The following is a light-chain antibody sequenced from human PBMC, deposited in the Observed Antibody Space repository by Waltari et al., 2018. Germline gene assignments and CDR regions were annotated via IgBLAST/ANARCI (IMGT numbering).Light chain of an antibody. CDR1: QRVSSY. CDR3: QQRSNWPLT. V-gene: IGKV3-11*01. Sequence: EIVLTQSPATLSLSPGERATLPCRASQRVSSYLAWYHQKPGQAPRLLIYDASNRATGIPARFSGSGSGTDFTLTISSLEPEDFAVYYCQQRSNWPLTFGPGTKVDIK. CDR2: DAS. J-gene: IGKJ3*01.